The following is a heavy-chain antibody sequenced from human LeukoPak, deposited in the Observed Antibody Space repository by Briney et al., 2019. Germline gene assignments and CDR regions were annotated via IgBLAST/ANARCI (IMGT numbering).Heavy chain of an antibody. D-gene: IGHD4-17*01. J-gene: IGHJ4*02. CDR3: ASTTVRTGY. CDR1: GGSISSSSYY. Sequence: SETLSLTCTVSGGSISSSSYYWGWIRQSPGKGLEWIGSIYHSGSTYYNPSLKSRVTISLDTSKNQFSLKLSSVTAADTAVYYCASTTVRTGYWGQGTLVTVSS. V-gene: IGHV4-39*07. CDR2: IYHSGST.